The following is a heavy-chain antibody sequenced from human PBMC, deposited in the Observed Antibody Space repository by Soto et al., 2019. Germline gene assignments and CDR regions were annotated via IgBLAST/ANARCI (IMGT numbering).Heavy chain of an antibody. Sequence: PSETLSLTCTVSGGSISSSSYYWGWIRQPPGKGLEWIGSIYYSGSTYYNPSLKSRVTISVDTSKNQFSLKLSSVTAADTAVYYCASSGGPGYSSGWYKYYYYYGMDVWGQGTTVTVPS. V-gene: IGHV4-39*01. CDR1: GGSISSSSYY. J-gene: IGHJ6*02. CDR2: IYYSGST. CDR3: ASSGGPGYSSGWYKYYYYYGMDV. D-gene: IGHD6-19*01.